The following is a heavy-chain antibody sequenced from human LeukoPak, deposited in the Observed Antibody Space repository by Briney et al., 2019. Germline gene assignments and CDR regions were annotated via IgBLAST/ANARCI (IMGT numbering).Heavy chain of an antibody. CDR3: TRNTVTVHFDY. CDR1: GFTFDDYA. V-gene: IGHV3-49*03. J-gene: IGHJ4*02. CDR2: IRSKAFGGTP. D-gene: IGHD4-17*01. Sequence: GGSLRLSCSASGFTFDDYAVSWFRQAPGKGLEWVGFIRSKAFGGTPEYAASVRGRFTISRDDSKSIAYPQMNSLKTEDTAVYYCTRNTVTVHFDYWSQGTLVTVSS.